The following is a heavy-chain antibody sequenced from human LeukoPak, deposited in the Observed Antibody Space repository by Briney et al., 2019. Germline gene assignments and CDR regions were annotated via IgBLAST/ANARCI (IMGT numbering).Heavy chain of an antibody. CDR1: GFTFSSYE. V-gene: IGHV3-66*02. CDR2: IYSGGST. J-gene: IGHJ6*03. Sequence: GGSLRLPCAASGFTFSSYEMNWVRQAPGKGLEWVSVIYSGGSTFYADSVKGRFTISRDNSNNTVYLQMNNLRPEDTAVFYCARGQGYESYYYMDVWGKGTTVSVSS. CDR3: ARGQGYESYYYMDV. D-gene: IGHD2-2*01.